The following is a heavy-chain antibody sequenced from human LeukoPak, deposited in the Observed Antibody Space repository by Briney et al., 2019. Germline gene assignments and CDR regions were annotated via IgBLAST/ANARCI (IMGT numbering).Heavy chain of an antibody. CDR2: IIPIFGTA. D-gene: IGHD3-10*01. CDR1: GGTFSSYA. Sequence: ASVKVSCKASGGTFSSYAISWVRQAPGQGLEWMGGIIPIFGTANYAQKFQGRVTITADESTSTAYMELSSLRSEDTAVYYCARNGGDSGPHGTMVRVNWFDPWGQGTLVTVSS. J-gene: IGHJ5*02. CDR3: ARNGGDSGPHGTMVRVNWFDP. V-gene: IGHV1-69*13.